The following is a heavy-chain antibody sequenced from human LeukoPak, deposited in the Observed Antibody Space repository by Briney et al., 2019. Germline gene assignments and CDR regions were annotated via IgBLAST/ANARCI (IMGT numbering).Heavy chain of an antibody. CDR1: GFTFDDYG. V-gene: IGHV3-20*04. CDR2: INWNGGST. J-gene: IGHJ4*02. Sequence: GGSLRLSCAASGFTFDDYGMSWVRQAPGKGLEWVSGINWNGGSTGYADSVKGRFTISRDNAKNSLYLQMNSLRAEDTALYYCAREVDTAMAYYFDYWGQGTLVTVSS. D-gene: IGHD5-18*01. CDR3: AREVDTAMAYYFDY.